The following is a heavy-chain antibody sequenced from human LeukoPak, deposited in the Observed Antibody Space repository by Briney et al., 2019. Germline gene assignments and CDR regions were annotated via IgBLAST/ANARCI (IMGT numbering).Heavy chain of an antibody. V-gene: IGHV4-34*01. CDR3: AREGILTGYYDY. J-gene: IGHJ4*02. CDR1: GGSFSGYY. CDR2: INHSENT. D-gene: IGHD3-9*01. Sequence: SETLSLTCAVYGGSFSGYYWSWIRQPLGKGLEWIGEINHSENTDYNPSLKSRVTISVDTSKNQLSLKLSSVTAADTAVYYCAREGILTGYYDYWGQGTLVTVSS.